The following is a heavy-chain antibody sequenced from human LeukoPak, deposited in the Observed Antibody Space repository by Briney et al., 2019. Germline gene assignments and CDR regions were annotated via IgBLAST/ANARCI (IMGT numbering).Heavy chain of an antibody. D-gene: IGHD3-22*01. J-gene: IGHJ4*02. CDR1: GFTFSSYG. Sequence: GGSLRLSCAASGFTFSSYGMHWVRQAPGKGLEWVAVIWYDGSNKYYADSVKGRFTISRDNSKITLYLQMNSLRAEDTAVYYCARGSRKGALHYYDSSGYYYWGQGTLVTVSS. CDR3: ARGSRKGALHYYDSSGYYY. CDR2: IWYDGSNK. V-gene: IGHV3-33*01.